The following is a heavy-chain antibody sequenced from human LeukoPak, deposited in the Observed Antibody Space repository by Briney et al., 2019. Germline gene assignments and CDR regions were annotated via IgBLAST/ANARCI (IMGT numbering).Heavy chain of an antibody. J-gene: IGHJ5*02. CDR1: EGPFRGFF. CDR3: ARGIFYGGRNQYIWLDL. D-gene: IGHD4-23*01. V-gene: IGHV4-34*01. Sequence: SETLSLTCAVYEGPFRGFFWSWIRQAPGKGLEWIGEVSHSGSSNYNPSLKSRINISLDTSKSQFSLRLTSVTAADTAVYYCARGIFYGGRNQYIWLDLWGQGTLVTVSS. CDR2: VSHSGSS.